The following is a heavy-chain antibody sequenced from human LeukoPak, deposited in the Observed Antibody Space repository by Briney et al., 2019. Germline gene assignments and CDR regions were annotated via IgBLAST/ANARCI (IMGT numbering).Heavy chain of an antibody. J-gene: IGHJ4*02. CDR1: GFTVSSNY. Sequence: AGGSLRLSCAASGFTVSSNYMSWVRQAPGKGLEWVSVIYSGGSTYYTDSVKGRFTIPRDNSKNTLYLQMNSLRAEDTAVYYCARDYYDSSGYLIPFDYWGQGTLVTVSS. D-gene: IGHD3-22*01. CDR2: IYSGGST. V-gene: IGHV3-53*01. CDR3: ARDYYDSSGYLIPFDY.